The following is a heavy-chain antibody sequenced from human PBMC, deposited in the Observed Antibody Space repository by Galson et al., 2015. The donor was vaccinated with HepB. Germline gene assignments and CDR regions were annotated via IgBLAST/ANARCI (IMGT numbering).Heavy chain of an antibody. CDR2: ISSSGSYI. V-gene: IGHV3-21*01. CDR1: GFTFSSYS. Sequence: SLRLSCAASGFTFSSYSMNWVRQAPGKGLEWVSSISSSGSYIYYADSVKGRFTISRDNAKNSLYLQMNSLRAEDTAVYYCASLQLDGYNPSDYWGQGTLVTVSS. J-gene: IGHJ4*02. D-gene: IGHD5-24*01. CDR3: ASLQLDGYNPSDY.